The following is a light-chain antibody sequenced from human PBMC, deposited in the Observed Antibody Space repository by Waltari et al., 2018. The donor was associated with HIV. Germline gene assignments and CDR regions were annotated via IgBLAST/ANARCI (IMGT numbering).Light chain of an antibody. Sequence: DIQMTQSPSTLSASVGDRVTITCRPSQSISDSLAWYQQKPGKAPKLLIFDATTLEGGVPSRFSGSGSGTEFTLTISSLQPDDFATYYCQQYKSYPLTFGGGTKVEIK. CDR3: QQYKSYPLT. CDR1: QSISDS. CDR2: DAT. J-gene: IGKJ4*01. V-gene: IGKV1-5*01.